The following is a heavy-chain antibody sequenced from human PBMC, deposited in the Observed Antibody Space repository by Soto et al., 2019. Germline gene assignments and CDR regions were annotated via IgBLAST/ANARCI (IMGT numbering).Heavy chain of an antibody. CDR3: ARYDSSGYYWPYYYYGMDV. CDR1: GFTFSTYS. J-gene: IGHJ6*02. V-gene: IGHV3-21*01. CDR2: ISSSSSYI. Sequence: GGSLRLSCAASGFTFSTYSMNWVRQAPGKGLEWVSSISSSSSYIYYADSVKGRFTISRDNAKNSLYLQMNSLRAEDTEVYYCARYDSSGYYWPYYYYGMDVWGQGTTVTVSS. D-gene: IGHD3-22*01.